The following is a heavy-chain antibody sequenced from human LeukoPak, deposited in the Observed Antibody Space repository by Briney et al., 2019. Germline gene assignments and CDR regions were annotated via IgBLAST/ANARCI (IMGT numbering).Heavy chain of an antibody. CDR3: AMGGYCSGGSCSLYYYYGMDV. CDR2: TYYRSKWYN. CDR1: GDSVSSNSAA. V-gene: IGHV6-1*01. J-gene: IGHJ6*02. D-gene: IGHD2-15*01. Sequence: SQTLSLTCAISGDSVSSNSAAWNWIRQSPSRGLEWLGRTYYRSKWYNDYAVSVKSRITINPDTSKNQFSLQLNSVTPEDTAVYYCAMGGYCSGGSCSLYYYYGMDVWGQGTTVTVSS.